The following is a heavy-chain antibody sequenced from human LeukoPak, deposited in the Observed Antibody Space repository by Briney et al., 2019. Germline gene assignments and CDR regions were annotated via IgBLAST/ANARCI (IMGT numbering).Heavy chain of an antibody. V-gene: IGHV3-74*01. J-gene: IGHJ5*02. CDR2: INSDGSST. Sequence: GGSLSLSCAASGFTFSRNWMYWVRQAPGKGLVWVSRINSDGSSTDYVDSVRGRFTISRDNAKNTLYLQMNSLRAEDTAAYYCASAVCGSYLDPWGQGTLVTVSS. CDR3: ASAVCGSYLDP. CDR1: GFTFSRNW. D-gene: IGHD1-26*01.